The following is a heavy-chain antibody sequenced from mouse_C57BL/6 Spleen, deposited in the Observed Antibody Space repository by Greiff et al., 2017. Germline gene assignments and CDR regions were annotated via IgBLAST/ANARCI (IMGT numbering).Heavy chain of an antibody. CDR1: GFNIKDDY. D-gene: IGHD2-1*01. V-gene: IGHV14-4*01. CDR3: TSNYGNYEVYFDY. CDR2: IDPENGDT. Sequence: VHVKQSGAELVRPGASVKLSCTASGFNIKDDYMHWVKQRPEQGLEWIGWIDPENGDTEYASKFQGKATITADTSSNTAYLQLSSLTSEYTAVYYCTSNYGNYEVYFDYWGQGTTLTVSS. J-gene: IGHJ2*01.